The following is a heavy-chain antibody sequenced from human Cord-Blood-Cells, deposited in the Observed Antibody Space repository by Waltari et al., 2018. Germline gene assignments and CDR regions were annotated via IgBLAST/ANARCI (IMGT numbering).Heavy chain of an antibody. Sequence: QVKLQQWGAGLLKPSETRSLTCAVYGGSFSGYYWSWSRQPPGRGREWTREINHSGSTNYNPSLKSRVTISVDTSKNQFSLKLSSVTAADTAVYYCARTVYSGSSFDYWGQGTLVTVSS. D-gene: IGHD1-26*01. CDR3: ARTVYSGSSFDY. CDR1: GGSFSGYY. V-gene: IGHV4-34*01. J-gene: IGHJ4*02. CDR2: INHSGST.